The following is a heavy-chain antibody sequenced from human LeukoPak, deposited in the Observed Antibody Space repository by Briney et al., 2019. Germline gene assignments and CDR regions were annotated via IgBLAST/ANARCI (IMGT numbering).Heavy chain of an antibody. CDR3: ATVGAYYDSSGYCFDY. CDR1: GYTLTELS. Sequence: GASVKVSCKVSGYTLTELSMHWVRQAPGKGLEWMGGFDPEDGETIYAQKFQGRVTMTEDTSTDTAYMELSSLRSEDTAVYYCATVGAYYDSSGYCFDYWAREPWSPSP. J-gene: IGHJ4*02. CDR2: FDPEDGET. V-gene: IGHV1-24*01. D-gene: IGHD3-22*01.